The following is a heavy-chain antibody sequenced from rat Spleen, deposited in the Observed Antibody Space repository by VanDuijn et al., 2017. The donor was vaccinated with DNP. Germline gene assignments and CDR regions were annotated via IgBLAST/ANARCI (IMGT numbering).Heavy chain of an antibody. D-gene: IGHD1-4*01. Sequence: EVQLVESGGDLVQPGRSLKLSCVASGFTFNNYYMTWIRQVPGTGLEWVASISNGGGSTYYPDSVKGRFTISRDNAKNTLQLQMNSLWSEDTATYYCTRGSSLPGYLDYWGQGVLVTVSS. CDR1: GFTFNNYY. CDR2: ISNGGGST. J-gene: IGHJ2*01. CDR3: TRGSSLPGYLDY. V-gene: IGHV5-31*01.